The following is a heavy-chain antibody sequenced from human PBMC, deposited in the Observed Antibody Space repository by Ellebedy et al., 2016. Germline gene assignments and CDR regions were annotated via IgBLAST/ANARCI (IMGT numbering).Heavy chain of an antibody. V-gene: IGHV3-48*01. CDR3: ARDRQYQLLGDAFDI. Sequence: GESLKISCAASGFTFSSYWMHWVRQAPGKGLEWVSYISSSSSTIYYADSVKGRFTISRDNAKNSLYLQMNSLRAEDTAVYYCARDRQYQLLGDAFDIWGQGTMVTVSS. D-gene: IGHD2-2*01. CDR2: ISSSSSTI. CDR1: GFTFSSYW. J-gene: IGHJ3*02.